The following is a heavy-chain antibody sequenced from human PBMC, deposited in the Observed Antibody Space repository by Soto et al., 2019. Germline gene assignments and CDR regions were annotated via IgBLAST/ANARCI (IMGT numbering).Heavy chain of an antibody. D-gene: IGHD3-3*02. Sequence: EVQLVESGGGLVQPGGSLRLSCAASGFTFSSYWMSWVRQVPGKGLEWVSAISAGGGSTYYADPVKGRFTISRDNSNNMLSLQMNRPRADDAAVYDYAIVRRHFAWLTELDYFDYWGQGTPVIVSS. CDR2: ISAGGGST. J-gene: IGHJ4*02. CDR3: AIVRRHFAWLTELDYFDY. V-gene: IGHV3-23*04. CDR1: GFTFSSYW.